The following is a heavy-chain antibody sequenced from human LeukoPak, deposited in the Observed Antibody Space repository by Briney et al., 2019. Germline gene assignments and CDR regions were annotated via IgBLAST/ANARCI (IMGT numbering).Heavy chain of an antibody. D-gene: IGHD2-2*01. CDR2: IYSCGST. J-gene: IGHJ4*02. CDR3: ATVLHYTSCYRD. Sequence: PGGSLRLSCAASGFTVSSNYMSWVRQAPGKGLEWVSVIYSCGSTYYADSVKGRFTISRDNSKNTLYLQINSLRAEDTAVYYCATVLHYTSCYRDWGQGTLVTVSS. V-gene: IGHV3-53*05. CDR1: GFTVSSNY.